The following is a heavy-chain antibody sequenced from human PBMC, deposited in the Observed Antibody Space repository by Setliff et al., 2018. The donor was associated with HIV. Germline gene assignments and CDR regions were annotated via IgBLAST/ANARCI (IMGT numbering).Heavy chain of an antibody. D-gene: IGHD3-10*01. CDR2: VHSTGTT. CDR3: ARARITMIGGRLEPYAFDR. CDR1: GGAFSTYY. V-gene: IGHV4-4*07. J-gene: IGHJ3*01. Sequence: SETLSLTCTVSGGAFSTYYWSWLRPPAGEGPEYIGRVHSTGTTIYNPSLKSRVTMSVDASKNQLSLKLRSVTAADTAVYYCARARITMIGGRLEPYAFDRWGQGTKGAFSS.